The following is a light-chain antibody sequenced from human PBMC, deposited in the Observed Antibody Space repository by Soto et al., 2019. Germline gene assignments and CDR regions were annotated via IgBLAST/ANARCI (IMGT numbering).Light chain of an antibody. CDR3: CSYARTSTYV. J-gene: IGLJ1*01. CDR2: EDN. CDR1: SCDVGSYNL. V-gene: IGLV2-23*01. Sequence: QSVLTQPASVSGSPGQSITISCTGTSCDVGSYNLVSWYRQHPGKAPKLMIYEDNKRPSGVSNRFSVSKSGYTASLTISGLQAEDEADYYCCSYARTSTYVFGSGTKVTVL.